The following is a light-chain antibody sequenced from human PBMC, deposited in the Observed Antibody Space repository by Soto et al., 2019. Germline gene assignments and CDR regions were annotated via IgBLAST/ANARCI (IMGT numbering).Light chain of an antibody. CDR1: QSISSW. CDR2: AAS. J-gene: IGKJ1*01. V-gene: IGKV1-39*01. CDR3: RQRFSTPRT. Sequence: DIHMTQSLAILSSSVGDRVTITCRDSQSISSWLAWYQHKPGKAPKLLIYAASSLTGGVPSRFSGSSSGTNYTLPISGLQSEDVVTYFCRQRFSTPRTFGQGTKVDIK.